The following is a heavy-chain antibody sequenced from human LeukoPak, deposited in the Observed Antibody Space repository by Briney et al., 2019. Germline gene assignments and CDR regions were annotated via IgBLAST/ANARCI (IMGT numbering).Heavy chain of an antibody. Sequence: SQTLSLTCAISGDSVSSNSAAWDWVRQSPSRGLEWLGSTYYRFKWYNDYAVSVKSRITINPDTSKNQFSLQLNSVTPEDTAVYYCARERRRTYLNGFLVPWGQGTLVTVSP. J-gene: IGHJ5*02. V-gene: IGHV6-1*01. CDR2: TYYRFKWYN. D-gene: IGHD2-8*01. CDR3: ARERRRTYLNGFLVP. CDR1: GDSVSSNSAA.